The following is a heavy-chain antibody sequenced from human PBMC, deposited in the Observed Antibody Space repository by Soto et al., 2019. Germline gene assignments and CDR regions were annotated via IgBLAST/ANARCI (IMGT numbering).Heavy chain of an antibody. V-gene: IGHV3-74*01. CDR1: GFTFSNYW. J-gene: IGHJ5*02. CDR3: ATAGSYRFDP. Sequence: LRLSCATSGFTFSNYWIHWVRQAPGEGLVWVSRINPDATTINYADSVKGRFTVSRDNAKNTLYLQMNGLRAEDTAVYYCATAGSYRFDPWDQGTLVTVSS. D-gene: IGHD3-10*01. CDR2: INPDATTI.